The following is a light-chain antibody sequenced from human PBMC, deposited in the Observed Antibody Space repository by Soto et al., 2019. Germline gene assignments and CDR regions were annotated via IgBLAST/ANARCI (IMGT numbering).Light chain of an antibody. Sequence: IQMTQSPSSLSASVGDRGTITCRASQRITTYLNWYQQKPGEAPKLLISTAGTLQRGVPSRCSGSGSGTEFTLTITALRPEDFATYFCQQTYSTPYTFGQGTKLEIK. J-gene: IGKJ2*01. V-gene: IGKV1-39*01. CDR2: TAG. CDR3: QQTYSTPYT. CDR1: QRITTY.